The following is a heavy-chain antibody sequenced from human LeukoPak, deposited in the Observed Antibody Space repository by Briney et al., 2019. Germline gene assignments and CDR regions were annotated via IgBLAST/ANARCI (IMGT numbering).Heavy chain of an antibody. CDR2: IYPGDSET. D-gene: IGHD6-13*01. J-gene: IGHJ4*02. CDR1: GYTFTSHW. V-gene: IGHV5-51*01. CDR3: VRLGSSWYDFFES. Sequence: GEPLKISCKGSGYTFTSHWIGWVRQLHGKGLEWMGIIYPGDSETAYSPSFQGQVTISADKSISTAYLQWSSLKAADTAMYYCVRLGSSWYDFFESWGPGNLGTVSS.